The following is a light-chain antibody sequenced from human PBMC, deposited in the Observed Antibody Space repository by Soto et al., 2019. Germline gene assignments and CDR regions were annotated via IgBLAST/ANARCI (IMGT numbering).Light chain of an antibody. CDR1: QSISDT. CDR3: QQYDNWPWT. J-gene: IGKJ1*01. Sequence: EIVLTQSPGTLSVSPGGRATLSCRASQSISDTLAWYQQKPGQAPRLLIHGASTRAPGFPARFSGSGSGTDFTLTISSLQSEDFAVYYCQQYDNWPWTFDQGTKVEIK. V-gene: IGKV3-15*01. CDR2: GAS.